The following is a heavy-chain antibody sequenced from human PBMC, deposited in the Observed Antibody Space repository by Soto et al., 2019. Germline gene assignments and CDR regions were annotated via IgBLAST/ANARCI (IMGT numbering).Heavy chain of an antibody. J-gene: IGHJ4*02. CDR1: GGSISSGGYY. Sequence: SETLSLTCTVSGGSISSGGYYWSWIRQHPGKGLEWIGYIYYSGSTYYNPSLKSRVTISVDTSTNQFSLKLSSVTAADTAVYYCASVRYVDTAMDYWGQGTLVTVSS. CDR3: ASVRYVDTAMDY. D-gene: IGHD5-18*01. CDR2: IYYSGST. V-gene: IGHV4-31*03.